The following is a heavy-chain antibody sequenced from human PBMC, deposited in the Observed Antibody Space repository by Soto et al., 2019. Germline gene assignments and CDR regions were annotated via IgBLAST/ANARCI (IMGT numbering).Heavy chain of an antibody. CDR2: IIPIFGTA. V-gene: IGHV1-69*01. Sequence: QVQLVQSGAEVKKPGSSVKVSCKASGGTFSSYSINWVRQAPGQGLEWMGEIIPIFGTAKYAQKFQGRVTITADESTSTAYMELSSLRSEDTAVYYCAREGGRHSGGIDYWGQGTLVTVSS. J-gene: IGHJ4*02. CDR1: GGTFSSYS. CDR3: AREGGRHSGGIDY. D-gene: IGHD1-26*01.